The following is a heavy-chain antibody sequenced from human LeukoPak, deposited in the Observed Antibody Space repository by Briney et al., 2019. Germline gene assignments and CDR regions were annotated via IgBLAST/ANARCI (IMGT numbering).Heavy chain of an antibody. CDR1: GFTFSSYA. Sequence: GGSLRLSCAASGFTFSSYALIWVRQAPGKGLGWVSAISASGGSTYYADSVKGRFTISRDNSKNTLYLQMNSLRADDAAVYYCGRARSGCDFDYWGQGTLVTVSS. V-gene: IGHV3-23*01. CDR3: GRARSGCDFDY. D-gene: IGHD5-12*01. CDR2: ISASGGST. J-gene: IGHJ4*02.